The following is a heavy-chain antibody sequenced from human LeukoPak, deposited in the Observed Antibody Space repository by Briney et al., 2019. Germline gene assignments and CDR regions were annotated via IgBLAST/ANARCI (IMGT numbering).Heavy chain of an antibody. D-gene: IGHD4-17*01. CDR2: ISAYNGNT. V-gene: IGHV1-18*01. CDR1: GYTFTSYG. CDR3: ARFTHDYGDYGGFDAFDI. Sequence: ASVKVSCKASGYTFTSYGISWVRQAPGQGLEWMGWISAYNGNTNYAQKLQGRVTMTTDTSTSTAYMELRSLRSDDTAVYYCARFTHDYGDYGGFDAFDIWGQGTMVTVSS. J-gene: IGHJ3*02.